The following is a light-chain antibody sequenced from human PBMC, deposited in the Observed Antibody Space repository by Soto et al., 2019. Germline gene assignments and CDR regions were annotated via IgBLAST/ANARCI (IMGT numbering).Light chain of an antibody. CDR1: QSVSSY. CDR2: DAP. Sequence: EIVLTQSPATQSLSPGERATLSCRASQSVSSYLAWYQQKPGQAPRLLIYDAPNRATGIPARFSGSGSGTDFTLTISSLEPEDFAVYYCQQRSNWPRWTFGQGTKVDIK. V-gene: IGKV3-11*01. CDR3: QQRSNWPRWT. J-gene: IGKJ1*01.